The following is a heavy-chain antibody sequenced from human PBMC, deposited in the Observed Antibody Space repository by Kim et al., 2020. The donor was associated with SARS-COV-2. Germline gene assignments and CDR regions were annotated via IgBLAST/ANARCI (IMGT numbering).Heavy chain of an antibody. J-gene: IGHJ4*02. V-gene: IGHV3-30-3*01. Sequence: GGSLRLSCAASGFTFSSYTMHWVRQAPGKGLEWVAVISYDGSNKYYADSVKGRFTISSDNSKTTLYLQMNSLRAEDTAVYYCARARTYYQPLDYWGQGTLVTVSS. CDR1: GFTFSSYT. CDR3: ARARTYYQPLDY. D-gene: IGHD1-26*01. CDR2: ISYDGSNK.